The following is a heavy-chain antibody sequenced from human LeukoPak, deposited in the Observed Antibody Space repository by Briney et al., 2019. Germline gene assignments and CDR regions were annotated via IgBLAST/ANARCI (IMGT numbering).Heavy chain of an antibody. Sequence: GGSLRLSCAASGFIFSTYGMSWVRQAPGKGLEWVSGISGNDGVTNYADSVKGRFTISRDNSKNTLYLQMNSVRDEDTAVYYCAKGRRCSGRPHWHFDLWGRGTLVTVSS. V-gene: IGHV3-23*01. CDR2: ISGNDGVT. CDR1: GFIFSTYG. J-gene: IGHJ2*01. CDR3: AKGRRCSGRPHWHFDL. D-gene: IGHD3-10*02.